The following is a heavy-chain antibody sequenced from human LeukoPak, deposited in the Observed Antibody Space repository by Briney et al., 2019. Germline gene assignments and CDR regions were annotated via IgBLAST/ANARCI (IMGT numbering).Heavy chain of an antibody. J-gene: IGHJ6*03. CDR1: GFIFSRYN. CDR3: ARRKDVVVVPGTMGYYLDV. Sequence: NPGGSLRLSCAASGFIFSRYNMNCVRQAPAKGLEWVSSISDSSYYIYYTDSVRGRFTVSRDKAKNSLYLQMNGLRDEDTAVYYCARRKDVVVVPGTMGYYLDVWGKGTTATVSS. D-gene: IGHD2-2*01. V-gene: IGHV3-21*01. CDR2: ISDSSYYI.